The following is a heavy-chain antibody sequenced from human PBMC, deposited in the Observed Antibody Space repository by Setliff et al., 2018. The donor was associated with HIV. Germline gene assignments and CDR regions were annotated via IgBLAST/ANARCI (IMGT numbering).Heavy chain of an antibody. V-gene: IGHV1-46*01. CDR1: GYTFTSYY. J-gene: IGHJ4*02. Sequence: ASVKVSCKASGYTFTSYYIHWVRQAPGQGLEWMGVIHPSGGSTSYAQSFQDRVTMTRDTSTSTAYMELSSLRSEDTALYYCASAYYYDSSDGHGAFDYWGQGTLVTVSS. CDR3: ASAYYYDSSDGHGAFDY. CDR2: IHPSGGST. D-gene: IGHD3-22*01.